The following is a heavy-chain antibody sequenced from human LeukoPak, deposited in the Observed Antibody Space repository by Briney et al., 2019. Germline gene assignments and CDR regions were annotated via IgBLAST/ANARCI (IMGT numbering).Heavy chain of an antibody. J-gene: IGHJ4*02. Sequence: GGSLRLSCAASGLTFSSYWMTWVRQAPGKGLEWVANMNQDGSDKYYLDSVKGRFTISRDNAKNSLYLQLNSLRAEDTAVYYCARMRFGSGSSVYFDLWGQGTLVTVSS. V-gene: IGHV3-7*01. D-gene: IGHD3-10*01. CDR2: MNQDGSDK. CDR1: GLTFSSYW. CDR3: ARMRFGSGSSVYFDL.